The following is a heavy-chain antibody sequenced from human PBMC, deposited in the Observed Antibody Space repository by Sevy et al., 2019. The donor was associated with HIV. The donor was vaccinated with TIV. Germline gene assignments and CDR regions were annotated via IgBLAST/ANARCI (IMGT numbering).Heavy chain of an antibody. CDR2: IDYIGTT. CDR1: SGSISSSSYY. Sequence: SETLSLTCTVSSGSISSSSYYWGWIRQSPGKGLEWIASIDYIGTTYYNLALQSRVTITGDRSKNEVSLNLRFVTAADAAVYYCARYLRGDHAGGFDFWGQGTPVTVSS. D-gene: IGHD4-17*01. CDR3: ARYLRGDHAGGFDF. J-gene: IGHJ5*01. V-gene: IGHV4-39*01.